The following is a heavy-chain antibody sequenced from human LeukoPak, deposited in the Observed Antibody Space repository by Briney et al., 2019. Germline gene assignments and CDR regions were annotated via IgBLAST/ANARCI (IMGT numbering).Heavy chain of an antibody. CDR2: ISWNSGSI. V-gene: IGHV3-9*01. CDR1: GFTFDDYA. Sequence: PPGGSLRLSCAASGFTFDDYAMHWVRHAAGKGLEWVSGISWNSGSIGYADSVKGRFTISRDNAKNSLYLQMNSLRAEDTALYYCAKGTGYSYGLPFDYWGQGTLVTVSS. D-gene: IGHD5-18*01. CDR3: AKGTGYSYGLPFDY. J-gene: IGHJ4*02.